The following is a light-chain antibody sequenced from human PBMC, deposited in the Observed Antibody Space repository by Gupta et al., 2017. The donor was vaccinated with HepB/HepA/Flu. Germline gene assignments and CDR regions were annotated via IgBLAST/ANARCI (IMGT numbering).Light chain of an antibody. CDR2: NVS. CDR3: MQGTHVPWT. J-gene: IGKJ1*01. CDR1: QSLVYSDGNTY. V-gene: IGKV2-30*01. Sequence: DVVMTHSPPSLPVTLGRPASISCRARQSLVYSDGNTYLNWFQQRPGQSPGTLTYNVSNRDFGLPDRFSGSGSATDFTLEISRVEAAAVGLYYCMQGTHVPWTSGQGTKVEIK.